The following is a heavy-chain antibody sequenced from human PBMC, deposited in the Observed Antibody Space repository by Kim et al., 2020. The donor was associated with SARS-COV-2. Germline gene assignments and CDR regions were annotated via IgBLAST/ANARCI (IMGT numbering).Heavy chain of an antibody. D-gene: IGHD3-10*01. J-gene: IGHJ6*02. CDR2: IWYDGSNK. V-gene: IGHV3-33*01. CDR3: ARDVGTVYGSGSYYIYYYYGMDV. CDR1: GFTFSSYG. Sequence: GGSLRLSCAASGFTFSSYGMHWVRQAPGKGLEWVAVIWYDGSNKYYADSVKGRFTISRDNSKNTLYLQMNSLRAEDTAVYYCARDVGTVYGSGSYYIYYYYGMDVWVQGTTVTVSS.